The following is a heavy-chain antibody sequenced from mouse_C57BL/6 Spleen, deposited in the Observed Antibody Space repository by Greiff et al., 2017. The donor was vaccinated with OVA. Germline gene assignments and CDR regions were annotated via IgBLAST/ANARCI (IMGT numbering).Heavy chain of an antibody. CDR3: AKCEYSWFAD. CDR1: GYTFTSYD. D-gene: IGHD5-1*01. V-gene: IGHV1-85*01. Sequence: VQLQQSGAELVKPGASVKLSCKASGYTFTSYDINWVKQRPGQGLEWIGWIDPRDGSTKYNEKFKGKATMTVDTSSSTAYMQLHSLTSEDSAVYFCAKCEYSWFADWGTGTLVTVSA. J-gene: IGHJ3*01. CDR2: IDPRDGST.